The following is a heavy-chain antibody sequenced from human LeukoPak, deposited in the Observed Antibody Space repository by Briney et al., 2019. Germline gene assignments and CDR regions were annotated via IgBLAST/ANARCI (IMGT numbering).Heavy chain of an antibody. V-gene: IGHV3-20*04. CDR2: INWNGGST. D-gene: IGHD3-9*01. Sequence: GGSLRLSCAASGFTFDDYGMSWVRQAPGKGLDCVSGINWNGGSTGYADSVKGRFTISRDNAKNSLYLQMNSLRAEDTALYYCARGYDILTGWRSLPHLFDYWGQGTLVTVSS. J-gene: IGHJ4*02. CDR1: GFTFDDYG. CDR3: ARGYDILTGWRSLPHLFDY.